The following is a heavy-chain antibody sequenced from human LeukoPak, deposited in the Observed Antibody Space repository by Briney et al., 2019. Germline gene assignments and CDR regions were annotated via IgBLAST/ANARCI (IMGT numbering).Heavy chain of an antibody. Sequence: SETLSLTCTISSGSMSGQYWSWIRQPPGKGLEWIGYIYYSGSPNYNPSLESRFTISVDTSKNQFSLNLSSVTAADTAVYYCARGGPSSKYFGLWGRGTLVTVSS. J-gene: IGHJ2*01. CDR1: SGSMSGQY. CDR3: ARGGPSSKYFGL. D-gene: IGHD6-6*01. CDR2: IYYSGSP. V-gene: IGHV4-59*11.